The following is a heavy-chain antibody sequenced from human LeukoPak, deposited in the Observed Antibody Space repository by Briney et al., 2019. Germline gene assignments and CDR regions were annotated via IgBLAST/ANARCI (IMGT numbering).Heavy chain of an antibody. J-gene: IGHJ5*02. CDR2: IYTSGST. CDR1: GGSISSYY. V-gene: IGHV4-4*07. CDR3: ARMGITMVRGERSWFDP. D-gene: IGHD3-10*01. Sequence: PSETLSLTCTVSGGSISSYYWSWIRQPAGKGLEWIGRIYTSGSTNYNPSLKSRVTMSVDTSKNQFSLKLSSVTAADTVVYYCARMGITMVRGERSWFDPWGQGTLVTVSS.